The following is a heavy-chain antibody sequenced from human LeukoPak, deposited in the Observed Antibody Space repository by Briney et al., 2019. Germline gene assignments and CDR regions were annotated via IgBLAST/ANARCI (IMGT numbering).Heavy chain of an antibody. V-gene: IGHV3-23*01. Sequence: GGSLRLSCAASGFTFNNYGMSWVRQAPGKGLEWVSAISGSGGSTYYADSVKGRFSISRDISKNTLYLQMNSLRAEDTAIYYCAKDGKTRNWNYFQAKPVYWGQGILVTVSS. J-gene: IGHJ4*02. D-gene: IGHD1-7*01. CDR2: ISGSGGST. CDR3: AKDGKTRNWNYFQAKPVY. CDR1: GFTFNNYG.